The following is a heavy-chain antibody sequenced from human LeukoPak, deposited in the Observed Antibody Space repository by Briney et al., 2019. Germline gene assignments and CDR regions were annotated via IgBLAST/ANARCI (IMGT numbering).Heavy chain of an antibody. D-gene: IGHD1-1*01. V-gene: IGHV4-4*02. CDR1: GGSISSHHW. CDR2: IYHGGDS. Sequence: SETLSLTCAVSGGSISSHHWWSWVRQPPGKGLEWMGEIYHGGDSNYNPSLKSRVTISVDKSKNQLSLKLNSVTSADTAVYYCARNVGTASLGTNWLDPWGQGTLSPSPQ. CDR3: ARNVGTASLGTNWLDP. J-gene: IGHJ5*02.